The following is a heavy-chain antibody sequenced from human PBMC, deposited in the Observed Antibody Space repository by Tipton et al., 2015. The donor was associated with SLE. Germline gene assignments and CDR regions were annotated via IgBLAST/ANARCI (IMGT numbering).Heavy chain of an antibody. V-gene: IGHV4-39*07. CDR3: AGRLTGDAGYFDY. J-gene: IGHJ4*02. CDR1: GGSISSSSYY. D-gene: IGHD3-9*01. Sequence: TLSLTCTVSGGSISSSSYYWGWIRQPPGKGLEWIGSIYHSGSTYYNPSLKSRVTISVDTSKNQFSLKLSSVTAADTAVYYCAGRLTGDAGYFDYWGQGTLVTVSS. CDR2: IYHSGST.